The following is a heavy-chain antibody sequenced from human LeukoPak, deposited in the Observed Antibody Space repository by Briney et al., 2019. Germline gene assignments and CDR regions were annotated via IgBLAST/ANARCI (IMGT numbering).Heavy chain of an antibody. D-gene: IGHD3-22*01. CDR2: INPSGGIT. J-gene: IGHJ4*02. CDR3: ARGSLTYYYDSSFKLSRY. Sequence: ASVKVSCKASGYTFTSYYMHWVRQAPGQGLEWMGIINPSGGITSYAQKFQGRVTMTRDTSTSTVYMDLSSLRSEDTAVYYCARGSLTYYYDSSFKLSRYWGQGTLVTVSS. V-gene: IGHV1-46*01. CDR1: GYTFTSYY.